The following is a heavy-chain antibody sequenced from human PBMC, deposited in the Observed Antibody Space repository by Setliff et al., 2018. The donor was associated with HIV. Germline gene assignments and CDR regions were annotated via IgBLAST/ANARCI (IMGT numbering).Heavy chain of an antibody. CDR3: ARGSRDDSVYRPVDY. CDR2: IKQEESER. D-gene: IGHD3-22*01. V-gene: IGHV3-7*03. J-gene: IGHJ4*02. Sequence: PGGSLRLSCVASGFTFSDACMSWVRQVPGKGLEWVATIKQEESERHYVDAVKGRFTISRDDAKNSLYLQMNSLRAEDSAVYYCARGSRDDSVYRPVDYWGRGTLVTVSS. CDR1: GFTFSDAC.